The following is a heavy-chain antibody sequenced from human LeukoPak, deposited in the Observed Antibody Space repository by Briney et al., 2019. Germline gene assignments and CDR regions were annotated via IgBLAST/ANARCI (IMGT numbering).Heavy chain of an antibody. CDR3: ARHAQYYGSVLSYFDY. V-gene: IGHV4-61*02. CDR2: MYTIGST. J-gene: IGHJ4*02. D-gene: IGHD3-10*01. Sequence: SQTLSLTCTVSGGLISSGSYYWSWIRQPAGKGLEWIGRMYTIGSTNYNPSLKSRVTISVDTSKNQFSLKLSSVTAADTAVYYCARHAQYYGSVLSYFDYWGQGTLVTVSS. CDR1: GGLISSGSYY.